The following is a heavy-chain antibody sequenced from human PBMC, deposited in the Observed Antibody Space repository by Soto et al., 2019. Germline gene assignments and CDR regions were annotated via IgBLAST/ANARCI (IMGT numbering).Heavy chain of an antibody. Sequence: SETLSLTCTVSGGSISSYYWSWIRQPPGKGLGWIGYIYYSGSTNYNPSLKSRVTISVDTSKNQFSLKLSSVTAADTAVYYCARDRGYYDSSGYYSYNYFDYWGQGTLVTVSS. D-gene: IGHD3-22*01. CDR2: IYYSGST. CDR3: ARDRGYYDSSGYYSYNYFDY. J-gene: IGHJ4*02. V-gene: IGHV4-59*01. CDR1: GGSISSYY.